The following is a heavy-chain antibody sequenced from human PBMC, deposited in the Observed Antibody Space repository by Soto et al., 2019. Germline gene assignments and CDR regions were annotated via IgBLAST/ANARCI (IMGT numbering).Heavy chain of an antibody. Sequence: QVQLVQSGAEVKKPGSSVKVSCKTSGDIFSGYSISWVRQAPGQVLEWMGGIIPIFGTTNYAQRFHGRVTITADKSTSTVYMELYSLQSEDTAVYYCARDLGSGYDPGDYWGQGTLVTVSS. V-gene: IGHV1-69*14. J-gene: IGHJ4*02. CDR3: ARDLGSGYDPGDY. CDR1: GDIFSGYS. CDR2: IIPIFGTT. D-gene: IGHD5-12*01.